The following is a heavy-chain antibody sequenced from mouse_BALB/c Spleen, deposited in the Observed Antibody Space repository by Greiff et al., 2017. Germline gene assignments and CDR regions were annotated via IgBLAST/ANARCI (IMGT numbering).Heavy chain of an antibody. V-gene: IGHV14-3*02. CDR1: GFNIKDTY. D-gene: IGHD4-1*01. CDR3: ANWDDDY. CDR2: IDPANGNT. J-gene: IGHJ2*01. Sequence: VQLKESGAELVKPGASVKLSCTASGFNIKDTYMHWVKQRPEQGLEWIGRIDPANGNTKYDPKFQGKATITADTSSNTAYLQLSSLTSEDTAVYYCANWDDDYWGQGTTLTVSS.